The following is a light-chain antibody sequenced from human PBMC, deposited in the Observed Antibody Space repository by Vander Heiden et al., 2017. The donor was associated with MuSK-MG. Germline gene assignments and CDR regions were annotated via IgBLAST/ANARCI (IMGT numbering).Light chain of an antibody. V-gene: IGKV1-5*01. CDR2: DAS. CDR1: QSISSW. J-gene: IGKJ1*01. Sequence: DIQMTQSPSTLSASVGDSVTITCRASQSISSWLAWYQQKPGKAPKLLIYDASTVEGGVPLRFRGSGSGTEFSLTIGSLQADDFATYYCQQDHSYPWTFGQGTKVDFK. CDR3: QQDHSYPWT.